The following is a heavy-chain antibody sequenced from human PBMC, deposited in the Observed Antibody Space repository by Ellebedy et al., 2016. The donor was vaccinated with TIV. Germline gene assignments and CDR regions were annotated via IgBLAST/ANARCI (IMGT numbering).Heavy chain of an antibody. D-gene: IGHD2-2*02. J-gene: IGHJ6*02. Sequence: AASVKVSCKASGYTFTSYDINWVRQATGQGLEWMGWMNPNSGNTGYAQKFQGRVTMTRNTSISTAYMELSSLRSEDTAVYYCARGAVVPAAIPYYYYYGRDVWGQGTTVTVSS. CDR2: MNPNSGNT. CDR1: GYTFTSYD. CDR3: ARGAVVPAAIPYYYYYGRDV. V-gene: IGHV1-8*01.